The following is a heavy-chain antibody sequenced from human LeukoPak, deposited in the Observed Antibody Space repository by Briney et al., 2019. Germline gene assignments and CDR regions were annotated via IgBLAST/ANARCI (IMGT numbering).Heavy chain of an antibody. CDR1: GFTFSSTS. V-gene: IGHV3-7*03. CDR3: ARGGGLDV. Sequence: GSLRLSCAASGFTFSSTSMNWARQAPGKGLEWVASINHNGNVNYYVDSVKGRFTISRDNAKNSLYLQMSNLRAEDTAVYFCARGGGLDVWGQGATVTVSS. D-gene: IGHD3-16*01. CDR2: INHNGNVN. J-gene: IGHJ6*02.